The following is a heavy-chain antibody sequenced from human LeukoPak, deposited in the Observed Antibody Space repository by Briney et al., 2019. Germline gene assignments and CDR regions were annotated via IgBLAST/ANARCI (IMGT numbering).Heavy chain of an antibody. CDR2: IIPIFGTA. D-gene: IGHD6-19*01. J-gene: IGHJ4*02. Sequence: EASVKVSCKASGGTFSSYAISWVRQAPGQGLEWMGGIIPIFGTANYAQKFQGRVTITADESTSTAYMELSSLRSEDTAVYYCARAYQGRQWLVRIFDYWGQGTLVTVSS. V-gene: IGHV1-69*13. CDR3: ARAYQGRQWLVRIFDY. CDR1: GGTFSSYA.